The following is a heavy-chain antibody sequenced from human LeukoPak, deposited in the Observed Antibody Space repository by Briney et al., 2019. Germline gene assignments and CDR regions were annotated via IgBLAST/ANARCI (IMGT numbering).Heavy chain of an antibody. CDR1: GGSFSGYY. J-gene: IGHJ4*02. Sequence: KPSETLSLTCAVYGGSFSGYYWSWIRQPPGKGLEWIGEINHSGSTNYNPSLKSRVTISVDTSKNQFSLKLSSVTAADTAVYYCARGLGYSYGHRPLDYWGRGTLVTVSS. CDR3: ARGLGYSYGHRPLDY. V-gene: IGHV4-34*01. D-gene: IGHD5-18*01. CDR2: INHSGST.